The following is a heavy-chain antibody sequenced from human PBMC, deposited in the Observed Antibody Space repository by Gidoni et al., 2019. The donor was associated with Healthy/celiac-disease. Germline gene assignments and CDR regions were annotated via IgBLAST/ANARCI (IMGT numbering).Heavy chain of an antibody. CDR1: GFTFSSYA. CDR2: ISGSGGST. D-gene: IGHD6-13*01. V-gene: IGHV3-23*01. J-gene: IGHJ4*02. Sequence: EVQLLESGGGLVQPGGSLRLSCAASGFTFSSYAMGWVRQAPGKGLEWVSAISGSGGSTYYEDSVKGRFTISRDNSKNTLYLQMNSLRAEDTAVYYCAKDPLVAAAADYWGQGTLVTVSS. CDR3: AKDPLVAAAADY.